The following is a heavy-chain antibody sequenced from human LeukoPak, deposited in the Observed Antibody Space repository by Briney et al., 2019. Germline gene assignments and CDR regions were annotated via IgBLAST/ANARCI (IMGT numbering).Heavy chain of an antibody. CDR3: AFDFGGYSDT. CDR1: GATFSIFW. V-gene: IGHV3-74*01. CDR2: TNPDGSRG. D-gene: IGHD3-10*01. J-gene: IGHJ5*02. Sequence: PGGSLRLSCAVYGATFSIFWMHWVRQVQGRGPAWVSCTNPDGSRGDYADSGTGRFTISRDTARDTLYLQMSSLRVEDTAMYYCAFDFGGYSDTWGQGTLVTVSS.